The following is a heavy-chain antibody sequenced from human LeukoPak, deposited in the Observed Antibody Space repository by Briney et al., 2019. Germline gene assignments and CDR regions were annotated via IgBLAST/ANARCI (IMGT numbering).Heavy chain of an antibody. CDR3: ARGGSPDYGDYNWFDP. Sequence: GGSLRLSCAASGFTFSTYSMNWVRQAPGKGLEWVSYISSSSSTIYYADSVKGRFTISRDNAKNSLYLQMNSLRAEDTAVYYCARGGSPDYGDYNWFDPWGQGTQVTVSS. CDR2: ISSSSSTI. J-gene: IGHJ5*02. V-gene: IGHV3-48*01. CDR1: GFTFSTYS. D-gene: IGHD4-17*01.